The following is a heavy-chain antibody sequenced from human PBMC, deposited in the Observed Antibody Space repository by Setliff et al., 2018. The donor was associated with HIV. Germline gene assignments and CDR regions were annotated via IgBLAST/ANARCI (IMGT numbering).Heavy chain of an antibody. Sequence: PGGSLRLSCVVSGFSFEKFWMNWVRQAPGKGLEWVANIKNDGSEKFYVDSVKGRFTISRDNAKSSLFLQMNNLRGEDTAVYYCARVYYSSSCGDYWGQGTLVTVSS. CDR1: GFSFEKFW. V-gene: IGHV3-7*03. CDR2: IKNDGSEK. J-gene: IGHJ4*02. D-gene: IGHD6-13*01. CDR3: ARVYYSSSCGDY.